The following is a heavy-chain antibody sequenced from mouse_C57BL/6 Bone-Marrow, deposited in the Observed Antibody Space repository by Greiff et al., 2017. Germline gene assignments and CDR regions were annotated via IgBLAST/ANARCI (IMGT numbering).Heavy chain of an antibody. J-gene: IGHJ3*01. CDR3: ERSSLLCY. Sequence: VQLQQSGAELVRPGASVKMSCKASGYTFTSYTMHWVKQRPGQGLEWIGYINPSSGYTKYNQKFKDKATLTADNSSSTAYMQLRSLTSDDSAVYYCERSSLLCYWGRGTRVTVTA. D-gene: IGHD6-1*01. CDR1: GYTFTSYT. V-gene: IGHV1-4*01. CDR2: INPSSGYT.